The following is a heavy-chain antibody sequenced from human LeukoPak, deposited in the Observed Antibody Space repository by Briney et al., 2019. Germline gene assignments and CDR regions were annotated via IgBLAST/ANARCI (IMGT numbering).Heavy chain of an antibody. V-gene: IGHV1-8*01. CDR3: ARRSPDDSQLRYFVWLSNHYYYGMDV. D-gene: IGHD3-9*01. Sequence: WASLKVSCTASGYTFTSYDINWVRQATGKGLEWMGWMNPNSSNTCYAQNFKGRVTMTRNTSISSAYMELSSLRSEDTALYYCARRSPDDSQLRYFVWLSNHYYYGMDVWGQGTTVTVSS. CDR1: GYTFTSYD. CDR2: MNPNSSNT. J-gene: IGHJ6*02.